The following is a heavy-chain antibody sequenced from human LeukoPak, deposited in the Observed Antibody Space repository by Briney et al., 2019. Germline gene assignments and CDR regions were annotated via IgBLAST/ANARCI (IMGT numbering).Heavy chain of an antibody. D-gene: IGHD3-3*01. J-gene: IGHJ4*02. CDR2: IYYSGST. CDR3: ARLSIFGSRAADY. CDR1: GGSISSSSYY. V-gene: IGHV4-39*01. Sequence: SETLSLTCTVSGGSISSSSYYWGWIRQPPGKGLEWIGSIYYSGSTYYNPSLKSRVTISVDTSKNQFSLKLSSVTAADTAVYYRARLSIFGSRAADYWGQGTLVTVSS.